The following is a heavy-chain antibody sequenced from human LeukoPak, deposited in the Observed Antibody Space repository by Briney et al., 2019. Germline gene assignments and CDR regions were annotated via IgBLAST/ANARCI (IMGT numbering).Heavy chain of an antibody. CDR2: IYYSEST. CDR3: ARQEVYCSSTSCYARGYSYGTFFDY. Sequence: SETLSLTCTVSGDSISSSSYYWGWIRQPPGKGLEWIGTIYYSESTYYNPSLKSRVTISVDTSKNQFSLKLSSVTAADTAVYYCARQEVYCSSTSCYARGYSYGTFFDYWGQGTLVTVSS. D-gene: IGHD2-2*01. CDR1: GDSISSSSYY. V-gene: IGHV4-39*01. J-gene: IGHJ4*02.